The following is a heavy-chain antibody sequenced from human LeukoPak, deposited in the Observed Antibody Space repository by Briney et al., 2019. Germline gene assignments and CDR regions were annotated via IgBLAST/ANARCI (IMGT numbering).Heavy chain of an antibody. V-gene: IGHV3-23*01. D-gene: IGHD6-13*01. CDR2: ISPSGDIT. CDR3: AKSQQQLADY. Sequence: GGSLRLSCAGYGFTFSNHGMNWVRQAAGKGLEWVSGISPSGDITYYADSVKGRFTISRDNSKNTLYLQMNSLRAEDTAVYYCAKSQQQLADYWGQGTLVTVSS. J-gene: IGHJ4*02. CDR1: GFTFSNHG.